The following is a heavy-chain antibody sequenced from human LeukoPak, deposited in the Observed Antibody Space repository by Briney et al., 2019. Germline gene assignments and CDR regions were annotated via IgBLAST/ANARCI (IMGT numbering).Heavy chain of an antibody. V-gene: IGHV1-46*01. CDR2: INPSGGST. Sequence: GASVKVSCKASGYTFTSYYMHWVRQAPGQGLEWMGIINPSGGSTSYAQKFQGRVTMTRDTSTSTVYMELRSLRSDDTAVYYCVRLRLAAGGYMDVWGKGTTVTVSS. J-gene: IGHJ6*03. CDR1: GYTFTSYY. CDR3: VRLRLAAGGYMDV. D-gene: IGHD3-10*01.